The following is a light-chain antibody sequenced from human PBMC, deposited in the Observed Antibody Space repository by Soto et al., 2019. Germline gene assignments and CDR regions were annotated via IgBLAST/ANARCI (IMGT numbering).Light chain of an antibody. CDR2: AAS. J-gene: IGKJ1*01. CDR3: QHYYSYPPWT. Sequence: AIRMTQSPSSLSASTGDRVTITCRASQGISSYLAWYQQKPGKAPKLLIYAASTLQSGVPSRFSGSGSGTDFTLTISCLQSEDFATYYCQHYYSYPPWTVGQGTKVDIK. V-gene: IGKV1-8*01. CDR1: QGISSY.